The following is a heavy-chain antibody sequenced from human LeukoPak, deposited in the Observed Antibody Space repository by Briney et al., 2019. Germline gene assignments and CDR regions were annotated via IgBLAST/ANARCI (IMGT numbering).Heavy chain of an antibody. V-gene: IGHV4-30-4*01. CDR1: GGSISIGDYY. CDR3: ARGLSSSWKYYYYMDV. Sequence: SQTLSLTCTVSGGSISIGDYYWSWIRQPPGKGLDWIGYIYYSGSTNYNPSLKSRVTISVDTSKNQFSLKLSSVTAADTAVYYCARGLSSSWKYYYYMDVWGKGTTVTVSS. D-gene: IGHD6-13*01. J-gene: IGHJ6*03. CDR2: IYYSGST.